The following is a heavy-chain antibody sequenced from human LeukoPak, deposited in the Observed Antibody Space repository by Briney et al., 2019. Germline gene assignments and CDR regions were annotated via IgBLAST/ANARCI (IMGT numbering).Heavy chain of an antibody. D-gene: IGHD5-18*01. J-gene: IGHJ5*02. CDR2: ISSSSSYI. CDR1: GFTFSSYS. V-gene: IGHV3-21*01. Sequence: GGSLRLSCAASGFTFSSYSMNWVRQAPGKGLEWVSSISSSSSYIYYADSVKGRFTISRDNAKNSLYLQMNSLRAEDTAVYYCARSSLDTAMPNWFDPWGQGTLVTVSS. CDR3: ARSSLDTAMPNWFDP.